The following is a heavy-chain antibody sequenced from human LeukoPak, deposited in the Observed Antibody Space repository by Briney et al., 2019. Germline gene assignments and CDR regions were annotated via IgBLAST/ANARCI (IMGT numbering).Heavy chain of an antibody. CDR2: MNPNSGNT. J-gene: IGHJ5*02. CDR1: GYTFTSYD. CDR3: ARRRSSGWSKGNRFDP. Sequence: ASVKVSCKASGYTFTSYDINWVRQATGQGLEWMGWMNPNSGNTGYAQKFQGRVTMTRNTSISTAYMELSSLRSEDTAVYYCARRRSSGWSKGNRFDPWGQGTLVTVSS. V-gene: IGHV1-8*01. D-gene: IGHD6-19*01.